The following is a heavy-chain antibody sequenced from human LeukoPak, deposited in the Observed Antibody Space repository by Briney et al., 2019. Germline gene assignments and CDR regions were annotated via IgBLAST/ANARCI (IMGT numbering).Heavy chain of an antibody. CDR3: ARLVPAAEWSYETSDY. D-gene: IGHD2-2*01. J-gene: IGHJ4*02. Sequence: GASVKVSCKASGYTFTSYAMNWVRQAPGQGLEWMGWINTNTGNPTYAQGFTGRFVFSLDTSVSTAYLQISSLKAEDTAVYYCARLVPAAEWSYETSDYWGQGTLVTVSS. CDR1: GYTFTSYA. V-gene: IGHV7-4-1*02. CDR2: INTNTGNP.